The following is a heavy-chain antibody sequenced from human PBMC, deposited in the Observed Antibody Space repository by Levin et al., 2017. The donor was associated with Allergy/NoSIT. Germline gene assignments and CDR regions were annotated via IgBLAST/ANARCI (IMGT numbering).Heavy chain of an antibody. J-gene: IGHJ1*01. CDR3: MREVCTGGGCKNFEH. V-gene: IGHV3-74*01. CDR2: INGDANSI. CDR1: GFTFSGYW. D-gene: IGHD2-8*02. Sequence: SCVASGFTFSGYWMHWVRQPPGKGLVWISSINGDANSIAYADSVKGRFTISRDNAKNTLYLQLNSLRAEDTASYYCMREVCTGGGCKNFEHWGQGTLVTVSS.